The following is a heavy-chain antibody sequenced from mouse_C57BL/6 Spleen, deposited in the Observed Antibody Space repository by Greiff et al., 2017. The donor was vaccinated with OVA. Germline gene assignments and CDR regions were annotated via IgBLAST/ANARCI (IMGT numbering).Heavy chain of an antibody. D-gene: IGHD2-5*01. J-gene: IGHJ4*01. V-gene: IGHV1-55*01. Sequence: QVQLQQPGAELVKPGASVKMSCKASGYTFTSYWITWVKQRPGQGLEWIGDIYPGSGSTNYNEKFKSKATLTVDTSSSTAYMQLSSLTSEDSAVYYCARSYYSNYDAMDYWGQGTSVTVS. CDR2: IYPGSGST. CDR1: GYTFTSYW. CDR3: ARSYYSNYDAMDY.